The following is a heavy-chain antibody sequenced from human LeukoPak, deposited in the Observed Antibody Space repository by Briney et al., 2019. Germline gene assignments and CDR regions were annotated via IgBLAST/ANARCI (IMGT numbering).Heavy chain of an antibody. CDR3: ARDSGPRYYYYGMDV. D-gene: IGHD3-10*01. Sequence: SETLTLTCTVSGGSISSHYWTWIRQSPGKGLEWIGYISYSGSTNYNPSLKSRVTISVDTSKNQFSLKLSSVTAADTAVYYCARDSGPRYYYYGMDVWGQGTTVTVSS. CDR1: GGSISSHY. J-gene: IGHJ6*02. V-gene: IGHV4-59*11. CDR2: ISYSGST.